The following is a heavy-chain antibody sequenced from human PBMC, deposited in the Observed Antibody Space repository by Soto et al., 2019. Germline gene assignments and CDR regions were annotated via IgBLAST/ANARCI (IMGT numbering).Heavy chain of an antibody. J-gene: IGHJ6*02. D-gene: IGHD4-4*01. CDR2: VYYSGNT. Sequence: QVQLQESGPGLVKPLQTLSLSCTVSGGSVNSGGYYWSWIRQVPGKGLEWIGYVYYSGNTYYNPSLKSRVAISLDTPENQFSLKLSSVAAADTAVYYCAGGDYSNSDYYYYYGMDVWGQGTTVTVSS. CDR1: GGSVNSGGYY. CDR3: AGGDYSNSDYYYYYGMDV. V-gene: IGHV4-31*03.